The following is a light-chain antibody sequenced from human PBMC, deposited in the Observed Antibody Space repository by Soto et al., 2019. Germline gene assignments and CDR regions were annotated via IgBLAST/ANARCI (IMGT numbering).Light chain of an antibody. Sequence: EIVMTQSPATLSVSPGEGATLSCRASQSVGTNLAWYQHKAGQAPRLLIYYVSTRASGVPARFSASGFGTEFTLTISSLQSEDSAVYYCQQYNHWLTTFGQGTK. CDR2: YVS. J-gene: IGKJ2*01. CDR1: QSVGTN. V-gene: IGKV3-15*01. CDR3: QQYNHWLTT.